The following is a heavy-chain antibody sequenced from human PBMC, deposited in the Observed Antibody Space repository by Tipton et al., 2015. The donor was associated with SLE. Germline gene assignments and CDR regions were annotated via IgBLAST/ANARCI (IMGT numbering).Heavy chain of an antibody. V-gene: IGHV4-34*01. D-gene: IGHD5-12*01. CDR3: ATNGHGETYEFFTEYLRH. CDR2: INHSGRT. J-gene: IGHJ1*01. CDR1: GGPFRNFY. Sequence: TLSLTCGVFGGPFRNFYWSWVRQPPGKGLEWIGEINHSGRTNYNPSLESRVTISVDTSKNQFSLRLTSVTAADTAVYYCATNGHGETYEFFTEYLRHWGQGTLVTVSS.